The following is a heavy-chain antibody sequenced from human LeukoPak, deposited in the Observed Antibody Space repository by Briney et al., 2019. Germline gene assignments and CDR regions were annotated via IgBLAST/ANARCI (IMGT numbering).Heavy chain of an antibody. J-gene: IGHJ4*02. CDR2: IYYSGST. CDR1: GGSISSYY. Sequence: SETLSLTCTVSGGSISSYYWSWIRQPPGKGLEWIGYIYYSGSTNYNPCLKSRVTISVDTSKNQFSLKLSSVTAADTAVYYCARGVYSYDNLTPEFDYWGQGTLVTVSS. D-gene: IGHD5-18*01. CDR3: ARGVYSYDNLTPEFDY. V-gene: IGHV4-59*01.